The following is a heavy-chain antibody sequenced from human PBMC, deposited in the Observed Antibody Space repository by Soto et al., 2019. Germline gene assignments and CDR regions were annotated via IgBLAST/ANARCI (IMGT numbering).Heavy chain of an antibody. D-gene: IGHD2-8*01. Sequence: EGSLRLSCAASGFTFSSYAMSWVRQAPGKGLEWVSAISGSGGSTYYADSVKGRFTISRDNSKNTLYLQMNSLRAEDTAVYYCAKVSLNGGYYFDYWGQGTLVTVSS. CDR2: ISGSGGST. CDR3: AKVSLNGGYYFDY. CDR1: GFTFSSYA. J-gene: IGHJ4*02. V-gene: IGHV3-23*01.